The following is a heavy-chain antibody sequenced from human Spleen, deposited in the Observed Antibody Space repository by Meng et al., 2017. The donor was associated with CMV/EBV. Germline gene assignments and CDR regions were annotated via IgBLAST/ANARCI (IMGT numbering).Heavy chain of an antibody. V-gene: IGHV3-48*04. CDR2: ISSSSDTV. Sequence: GGSLRLSCAASGISFSAYSMNWVRQTPGKGLEWIAYISSSSDTVNYADSVKGRFTMSRDNAKNSVYLQMTSLRADDTAVYYCARVPLMGGNSEYWDQGTLVTVSS. CDR3: ARVPLMGGNSEY. J-gene: IGHJ4*02. CDR1: GISFSAYS. D-gene: IGHD1-26*01.